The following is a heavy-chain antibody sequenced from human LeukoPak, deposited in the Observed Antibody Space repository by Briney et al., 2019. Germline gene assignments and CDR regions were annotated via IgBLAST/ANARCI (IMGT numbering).Heavy chain of an antibody. CDR1: GFTFSSYG. Sequence: GGSLRFSCAASGFTFSSYGMHWVRQAPGKGLEWVALISYDGSNKYYADSVNGRFTISRDNSKNTLYLQMNSLRAEDTAAYYCAKGFCSNTRCYKAMATILPDYWGQGALVTVSS. CDR3: AKGFCSNTRCYKAMATILPDY. CDR2: ISYDGSNK. D-gene: IGHD2-2*02. J-gene: IGHJ4*02. V-gene: IGHV3-30*19.